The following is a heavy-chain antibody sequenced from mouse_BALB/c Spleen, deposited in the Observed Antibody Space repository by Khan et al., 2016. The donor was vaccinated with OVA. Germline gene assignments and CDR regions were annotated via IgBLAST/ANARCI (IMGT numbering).Heavy chain of an antibody. Sequence: QVQLQQSGAELARPGASVKMSCKASGYIFTSYMIHWVQQRPGQGLEWIGDINPSGDYNNYHQNFKDKVTLTADKSSNTVYMQLSSLTSEDSAVYYCARGGYGSFGYWGQGTLVTVSA. CDR1: GYIFTSYM. CDR2: INPSGDYN. CDR3: ARGGYGSFGY. V-gene: IGHV1-4*01. J-gene: IGHJ3*01. D-gene: IGHD1-1*01.